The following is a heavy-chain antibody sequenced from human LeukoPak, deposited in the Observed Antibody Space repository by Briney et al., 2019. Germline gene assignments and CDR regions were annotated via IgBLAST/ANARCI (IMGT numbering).Heavy chain of an antibody. D-gene: IGHD2-2*01. V-gene: IGHV4-59*12. CDR3: ASGLYHGY. CDR2: IYYSWRT. J-gene: IGHJ4*02. Sequence: PSETLSLTCTVSGGSISSYYWTWIRQPPGKALEWIGYIYYSWRTSYNPSLKSRVTMPVDPSKNQFSLKLSSVTAADTAVYYCASGLYHGYWGQGTLVTVSS. CDR1: GGSISSYY.